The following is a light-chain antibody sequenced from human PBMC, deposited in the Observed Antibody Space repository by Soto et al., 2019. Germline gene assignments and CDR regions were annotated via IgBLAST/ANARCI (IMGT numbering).Light chain of an antibody. CDR1: HNIERW. CDR3: KQFAISTT. J-gene: IGKJ1*01. Sequence: IQMTQSPSTLSASVGDRVTITCRASHNIERWMAWYQQKPGKAPSLLIFDASTLHSGVPSRVSGSGSGTDFTLTISSLQPDDFATYYCKQFAISTTFGQGTKVEVK. V-gene: IGKV1-5*01. CDR2: DAS.